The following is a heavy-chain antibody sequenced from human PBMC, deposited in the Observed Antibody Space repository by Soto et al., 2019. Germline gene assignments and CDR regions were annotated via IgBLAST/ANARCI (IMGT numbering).Heavy chain of an antibody. J-gene: IGHJ4*02. V-gene: IGHV3-33*05. CDR1: GFTFSTYA. D-gene: IGHD3-22*01. Sequence: QVQLVESGGGVVQPGRSLRLSCAASGFTFSTYAMHSVRQAPGKGLEWVTVISYDGGNKYYADSVRGRLTISRDNSKHTLYLQMNSLRVEDTAVYYCARDKGSAYSDYWGRGTLVTVSS. CDR3: ARDKGSAYSDY. CDR2: ISYDGGNK.